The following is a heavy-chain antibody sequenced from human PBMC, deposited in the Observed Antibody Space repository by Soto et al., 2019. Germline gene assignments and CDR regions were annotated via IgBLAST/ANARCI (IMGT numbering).Heavy chain of an antibody. CDR2: IKSKTDGGTT. D-gene: IGHD3-9*01. Sequence: GSLRLSCAASGFTFSNAWMSWVRQAPGKGLEWVGRIKSKTDGGTTDYAAPVKGRFTISRDDSKNTLYLQMNSLKTEDTAVYYCTLLPANYDILTGYYPYYYYMAVWGKGTTVTVSS. CDR3: TLLPANYDILTGYYPYYYYMAV. CDR1: GFTFSNAW. J-gene: IGHJ6*03. V-gene: IGHV3-15*01.